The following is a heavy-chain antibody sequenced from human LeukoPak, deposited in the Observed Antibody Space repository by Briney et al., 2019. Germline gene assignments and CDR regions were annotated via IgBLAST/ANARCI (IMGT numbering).Heavy chain of an antibody. D-gene: IGHD4-11*01. CDR2: ISAYNGNT. Sequence: ASVKVSCKASGYTFTSYGISWVRQAPGQGLEWMGWISAYNGNTNYAQKLQGRVTMTTDTSTSTAYMELRSLRSDDTAVYYCARSRLYYYYYYMDVWGKGTTVTVSS. CDR3: ARSRLYYYYYYMDV. V-gene: IGHV1-18*01. CDR1: GYTFTSYG. J-gene: IGHJ6*03.